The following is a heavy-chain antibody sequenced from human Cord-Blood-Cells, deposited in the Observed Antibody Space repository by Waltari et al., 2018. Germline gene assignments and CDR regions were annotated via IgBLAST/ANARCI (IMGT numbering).Heavy chain of an antibody. CDR3: ARGELIAAAYYFDY. D-gene: IGHD6-13*01. CDR2: INHRGST. CDR1: GGSFSGYY. J-gene: IGHJ4*02. V-gene: IGHV4-34*01. Sequence: QVQLQQWGAGLLKPSETLSLTCAGYGGSFSGYYWSWIRQPPGKGLEWIGEINHRGSTNYNPSLKSRGTISVDTSKNQFSLKLSSVTAADTAVYYCARGELIAAAYYFDYWGQGTLVTVSS.